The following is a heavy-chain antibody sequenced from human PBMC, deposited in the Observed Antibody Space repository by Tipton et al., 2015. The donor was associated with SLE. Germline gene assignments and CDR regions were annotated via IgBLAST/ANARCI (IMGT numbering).Heavy chain of an antibody. D-gene: IGHD4-11*01. Sequence: TLSLTCTVSGYSISSGYYWGWIRQPPGKGLEWIGSIYHSGSTYYNPSLKSRVTISVDTSKNQFSLKLSSVTAADTAVYYCASWYSDYAGNWFDPWGQGTLVTVSS. J-gene: IGHJ5*02. V-gene: IGHV4-38-2*02. CDR1: GYSISSGYY. CDR3: ASWYSDYAGNWFDP. CDR2: IYHSGST.